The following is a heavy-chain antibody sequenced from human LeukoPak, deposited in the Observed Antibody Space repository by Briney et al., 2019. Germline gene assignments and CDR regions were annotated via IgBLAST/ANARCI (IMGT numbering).Heavy chain of an antibody. CDR3: ARAIGKSEGY. Sequence: PGGSLRLSCAASGFTSSSYGMHWVRQAPGKGLEWVAVISYDGSNKYYADSVKGRFTISRDNSKNTLYLQMNSLRAEDTAVYYCARAIGKSEGYWGQGTLVTVSS. D-gene: IGHD4-23*01. J-gene: IGHJ4*02. CDR1: GFTSSSYG. CDR2: ISYDGSNK. V-gene: IGHV3-30*03.